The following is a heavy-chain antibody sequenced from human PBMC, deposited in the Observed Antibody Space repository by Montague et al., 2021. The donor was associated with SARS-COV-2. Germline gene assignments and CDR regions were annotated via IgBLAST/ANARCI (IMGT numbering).Heavy chain of an antibody. CDR3: ARFGYRLLFNGSYYGMDV. CDR1: GGSFSGYY. Sequence: SETLSLTCAVYGGSFSGYYWSWIRQPPGKGLEWIGEISHSGSTNYNPSLKSRVTISIDTSKNQFSLKLSSVTAADTAVYYCARFGYRLLFNGSYYGMDVWGQGTTVTVSS. CDR2: ISHSGST. V-gene: IGHV4-34*01. D-gene: IGHD2-2*01. J-gene: IGHJ6*02.